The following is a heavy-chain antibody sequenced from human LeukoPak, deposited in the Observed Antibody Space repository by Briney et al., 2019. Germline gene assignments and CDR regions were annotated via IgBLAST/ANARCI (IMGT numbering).Heavy chain of an antibody. Sequence: ASVKVSCKASGGTFSSYAISWVRQAPGQGLEWMGGIIPIFGTANYAQKFQGRVTITADESTSTAYMELSSLRSEDTAVYYCAMSCHDRLFDYWGQGTLVTVSS. D-gene: IGHD2-15*01. V-gene: IGHV1-69*13. J-gene: IGHJ4*02. CDR1: GGTFSSYA. CDR3: AMSCHDRLFDY. CDR2: IIPIFGTA.